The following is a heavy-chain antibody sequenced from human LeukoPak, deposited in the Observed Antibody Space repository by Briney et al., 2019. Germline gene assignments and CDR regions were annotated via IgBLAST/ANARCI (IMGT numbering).Heavy chain of an antibody. V-gene: IGHV3-21*01. CDR3: ARTRIAAAVDY. J-gene: IGHJ4*02. Sequence: GGSLRLSCAASGFTFSSYSMNWVRQAPGKGLEWVSSISSSSSYIYYADSVKGRFTISRDNAKNSLYLEMNSLSGEDTAVYYCARTRIAAAVDYWGQGTLVTVSS. CDR2: ISSSSSYI. CDR1: GFTFSSYS. D-gene: IGHD6-13*01.